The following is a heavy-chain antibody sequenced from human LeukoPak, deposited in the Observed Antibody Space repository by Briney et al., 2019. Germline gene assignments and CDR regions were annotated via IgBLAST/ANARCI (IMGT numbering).Heavy chain of an antibody. CDR1: GYTFTSYG. Sequence: GASVKVSCKASGYTFTSYGISWVRQAPGQGLEWMGWICAYNGNTNYAQKLQGRVTMTTDTSTSTAYMGLRSLRSDDTAAYYCARYVDTAMAAFDYWGQGTLVTVSS. J-gene: IGHJ4*02. D-gene: IGHD5-18*01. CDR2: ICAYNGNT. V-gene: IGHV1-18*01. CDR3: ARYVDTAMAAFDY.